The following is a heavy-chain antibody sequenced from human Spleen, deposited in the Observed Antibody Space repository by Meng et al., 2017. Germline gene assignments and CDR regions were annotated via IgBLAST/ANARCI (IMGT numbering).Heavy chain of an antibody. D-gene: IGHD5-18*01. CDR1: GFTFSSYN. J-gene: IGHJ4*02. CDR2: INTDASIT. CDR3: ARDLSYGYYYFDY. V-gene: IGHV3-74*03. Sequence: GESLKISCAASGFTFSSYNMHWVRQTPGEGLVWVSRINTDASITTYADSVKGRFTISRDDAKNTVYLQMNSLRAEDTAVYYCARDLSYGYYYFDYWGQGTLVTVSS.